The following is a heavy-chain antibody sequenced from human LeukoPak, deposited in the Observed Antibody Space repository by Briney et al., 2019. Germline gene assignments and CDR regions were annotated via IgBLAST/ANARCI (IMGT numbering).Heavy chain of an antibody. Sequence: GASVKVSCKASGYTFTGYYMHWVRQAPGQGLEWMGWINPNSGGTNYAQKFQGRVTMTRDMSTSTVYMELSSLRSEDTAVYYCARGVGIAVAGGYDEYILDYWGQGTLVTVSS. V-gene: IGHV1-2*02. J-gene: IGHJ4*02. CDR1: GYTFTGYY. D-gene: IGHD6-19*01. CDR3: ARGVGIAVAGGYDEYILDY. CDR2: INPNSGGT.